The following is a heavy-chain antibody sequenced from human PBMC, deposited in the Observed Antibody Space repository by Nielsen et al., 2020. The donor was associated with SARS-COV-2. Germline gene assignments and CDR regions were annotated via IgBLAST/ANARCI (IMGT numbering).Heavy chain of an antibody. Sequence: GGSLSLSCAASGLTFSCYWMHWVRQAPGKGLVWVSRINSDGSSTSYADSVKGRFTISRDNAKNTLYLQMNSLRAEDTAVYYCALISGFWDYWGQGTLVTVSS. CDR1: GLTFSCYW. J-gene: IGHJ4*02. D-gene: IGHD3-3*01. V-gene: IGHV3-74*01. CDR2: INSDGSST. CDR3: ALISGFWDY.